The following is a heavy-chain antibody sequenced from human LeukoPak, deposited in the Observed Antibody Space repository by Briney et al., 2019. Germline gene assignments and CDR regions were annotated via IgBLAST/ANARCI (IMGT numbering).Heavy chain of an antibody. V-gene: IGHV4-59*01. CDR2: IYYSGST. Sequence: SETLSLTCAVYGGSFSGYYWSWIRQPPGKGLEWIGYIYYSGSTNYNPSLKSRVTISVDTSKNQFSLKLSSVTAADTAVYYCARHPRRSGSAPFDYWGQGTLVTVSS. CDR3: ARHPRRSGSAPFDY. D-gene: IGHD3-10*01. J-gene: IGHJ4*02. CDR1: GGSFSGYY.